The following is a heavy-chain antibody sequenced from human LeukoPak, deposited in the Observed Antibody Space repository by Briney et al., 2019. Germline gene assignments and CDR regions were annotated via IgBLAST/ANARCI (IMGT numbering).Heavy chain of an antibody. J-gene: IGHJ5*02. Sequence: ASVKVSCKASGYTFTGYYMHWVRQAPGQGLEWMGWINPNSGGTNYAQKFQGRATMTRDTSISTAYMELSRLRSDDTAVYYCARVGTTGTPTLGWFDPWGQGTLVTVSS. CDR3: ARVGTTGTPTLGWFDP. D-gene: IGHD1-1*01. V-gene: IGHV1-2*02. CDR1: GYTFTGYY. CDR2: INPNSGGT.